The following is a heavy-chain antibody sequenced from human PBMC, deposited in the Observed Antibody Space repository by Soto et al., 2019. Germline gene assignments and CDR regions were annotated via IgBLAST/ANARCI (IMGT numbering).Heavy chain of an antibody. CDR1: GGTFSSYA. J-gene: IGHJ6*02. V-gene: IGHV1-69*01. CDR2: IIPIFGTA. D-gene: IGHD6-6*01. CDR3: ARDRRAARRYVSYYGMDV. Sequence: QVQLVQSGAEVKQPGSSVKVSCKASGGTFSSYAISWVRQAPGQGLEWMGGIIPIFGTANYAQKFQGRVTITADESTSTAYMELSSLRSEDTAVYYCARDRRAARRYVSYYGMDVWGQGTTVTVSS.